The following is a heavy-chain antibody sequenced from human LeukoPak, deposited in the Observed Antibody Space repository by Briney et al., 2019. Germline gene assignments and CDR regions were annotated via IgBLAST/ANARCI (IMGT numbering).Heavy chain of an antibody. CDR3: ASEYDSSAAAFDI. CDR1: GFTFYDYG. Sequence: GGSLRLSCAVSGFTFYDYGMSWVRQAPGKGLEWVSGINWNGGSTGYADSVKGRFTISRDNAKNSLYLQMNSLRAEDTALYYCASEYDSSAAAFDIWGQGTMVTVSS. D-gene: IGHD3-22*01. J-gene: IGHJ3*02. CDR2: INWNGGST. V-gene: IGHV3-20*04.